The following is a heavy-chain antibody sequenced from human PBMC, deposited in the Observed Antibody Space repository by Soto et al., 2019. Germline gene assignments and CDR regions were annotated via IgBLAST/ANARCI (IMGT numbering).Heavy chain of an antibody. J-gene: IGHJ6*04. CDR3: AKDYYGSGIGIMDV. CDR2: ISGSGGST. D-gene: IGHD3-10*01. Sequence: GGSLRLSCAASGFTFSSYAMSWVRQAPGKGLEWVSAISGSGGSTYYADSVKGRFTISRDNSKNTLYLQMNSLRAEDTAVYYCAKDYYGSGIGIMDVWGKGTTVTVSS. V-gene: IGHV3-23*01. CDR1: GFTFSSYA.